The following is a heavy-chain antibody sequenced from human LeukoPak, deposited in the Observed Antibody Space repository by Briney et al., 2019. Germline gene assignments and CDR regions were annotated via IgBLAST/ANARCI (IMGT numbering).Heavy chain of an antibody. V-gene: IGHV1-18*01. Sequence: ASVEVSCKPSGYTFTSSAINWVRQAPGQGLEWMGWINPSNGDTHYAQRLQGRVSMTTDISTTTVYMDLRSLRSDDTAVYYCVRDNFFDYWGQGTLVTVSS. J-gene: IGHJ4*02. CDR3: VRDNFFDY. CDR1: GYTFTSSA. CDR2: INPSNGDT.